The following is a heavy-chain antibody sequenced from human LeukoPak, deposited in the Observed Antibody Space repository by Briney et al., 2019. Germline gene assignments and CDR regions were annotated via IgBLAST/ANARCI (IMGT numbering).Heavy chain of an antibody. CDR3: ARAWTIIPDY. CDR2: ISSSSSYI. Sequence: GGSLRLSCAASGFTFSSYSMNWVRQAPGKGLEWVSSISSSSSYIYYADSAKGRFTISRDNAKNSLYLQMNSLRAEDTAVYYCARAWTIIPDYWGQGTLVTVSS. V-gene: IGHV3-21*01. J-gene: IGHJ4*02. D-gene: IGHD3/OR15-3a*01. CDR1: GFTFSSYS.